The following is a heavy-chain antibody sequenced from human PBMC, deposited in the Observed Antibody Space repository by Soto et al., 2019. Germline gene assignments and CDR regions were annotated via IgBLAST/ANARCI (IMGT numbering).Heavy chain of an antibody. D-gene: IGHD2-2*02. Sequence: PGGSLRLSCAASGFSFSSYSINWVRQAPGKGLEWVSSISSSSNHVYYAESVKGRFTISRDNAKSSLFLQMNSLRTEYTAVYYCARDLPLYTGVFDMWGQGTMVTVSS. J-gene: IGHJ3*02. CDR1: GFSFSSYS. CDR2: ISSSSNHV. V-gene: IGHV3-21*01. CDR3: ARDLPLYTGVFDM.